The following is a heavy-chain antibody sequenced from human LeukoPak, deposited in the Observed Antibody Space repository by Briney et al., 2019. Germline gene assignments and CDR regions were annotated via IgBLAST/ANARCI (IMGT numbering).Heavy chain of an antibody. J-gene: IGHJ4*02. CDR2: ISGSGGST. CDR1: GFTFSSYG. Sequence: GGSLRLSCAASGFTFSSYGMSWVRQAPGKGLEWVSAISGSGGSTYYADSVKGRFTISRDNSKNTLYLQMNSLRAEDTAVYYCAKDHENGLTHFDYWGQGTLVTVSS. V-gene: IGHV3-23*01. D-gene: IGHD1-1*01. CDR3: AKDHENGLTHFDY.